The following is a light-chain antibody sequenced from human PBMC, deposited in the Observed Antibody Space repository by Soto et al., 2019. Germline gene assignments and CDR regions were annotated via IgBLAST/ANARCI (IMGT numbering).Light chain of an antibody. CDR3: QQYYDYPWT. Sequence: DIVMTQSPDSLAVSLGERATINCKSSQNILFTSNNKNYLSWFQQKPGQPPKLLIYWASTRESGVPDRLSGSGSGADFTLTISSLQAEDVAVYYCQQYYDYPWTFGQGTKVDIK. CDR2: WAS. CDR1: QNILFTSNNKNY. V-gene: IGKV4-1*01. J-gene: IGKJ1*01.